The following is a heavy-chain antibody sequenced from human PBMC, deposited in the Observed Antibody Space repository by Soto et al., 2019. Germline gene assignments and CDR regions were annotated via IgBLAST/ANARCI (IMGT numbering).Heavy chain of an antibody. CDR2: INAGNGNT. CDR3: AREAYGKLSAFDI. CDR1: GYTFTSYA. D-gene: IGHD4-17*01. J-gene: IGHJ3*02. Sequence: QVPLVQSGAEVKKPGASVKVSCKASGYTFTSYAMHWVRQAPGQRLEWMGWINAGNGNTKYSQKFQGRVTITRDTSASTAYMERSSLRSEDTAVYYCAREAYGKLSAFDIWGQGTMVTVSS. V-gene: IGHV1-3*01.